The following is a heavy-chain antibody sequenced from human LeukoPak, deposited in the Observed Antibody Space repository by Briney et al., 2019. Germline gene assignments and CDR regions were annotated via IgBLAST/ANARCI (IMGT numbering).Heavy chain of an antibody. J-gene: IGHJ4*02. CDR1: GGSISSSSYY. CDR2: IYYSGST. D-gene: IGHD6-19*01. CDR3: ARQSSYSSGWYTYDY. V-gene: IGHV4-39*01. Sequence: SETLSLTCTVSGGSISSSSYYWGWIRQPPGKGLEWIGSIYYSGSTYYNPSLKSRVTISVDTSKNQFSLKLSSVTAADTAVYYCARQSSYSSGWYTYDYWGQGTLVTVSS.